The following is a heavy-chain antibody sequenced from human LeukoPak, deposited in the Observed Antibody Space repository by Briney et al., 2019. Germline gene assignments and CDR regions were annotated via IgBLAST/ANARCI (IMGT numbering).Heavy chain of an antibody. D-gene: IGHD3-3*01. J-gene: IGHJ4*02. Sequence: GGSLRLSCVASGFPFSSYWMSWVRQAPGKGLEWVANIKQDGSEKYYVDSVKGRFTISRDNAKNSLYLQMNSLRAEDTAVYYCAKGSRYYDFWSGYSMYYFDYWGQGTLVTVSS. CDR3: AKGSRYYDFWSGYSMYYFDY. CDR2: IKQDGSEK. V-gene: IGHV3-7*03. CDR1: GFPFSSYW.